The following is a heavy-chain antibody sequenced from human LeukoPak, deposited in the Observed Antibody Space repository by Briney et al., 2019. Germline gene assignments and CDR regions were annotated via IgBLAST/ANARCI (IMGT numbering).Heavy chain of an antibody. Sequence: GGSLRLPCAASGFIFSSYAMSWVRQAPGKGLEWVSAISGSGRTTYYADSVKGRFTTSRDNPKNTVYLQMNSLRAEDTAVYYCSKWKEGFRPDFEYWGQGTLVTVSS. D-gene: IGHD1-1*01. J-gene: IGHJ4*02. V-gene: IGHV3-23*01. CDR1: GFIFSSYA. CDR2: ISGSGRTT. CDR3: SKWKEGFRPDFEY.